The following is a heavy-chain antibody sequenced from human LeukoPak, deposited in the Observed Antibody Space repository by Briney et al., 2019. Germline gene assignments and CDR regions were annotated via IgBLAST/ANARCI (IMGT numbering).Heavy chain of an antibody. Sequence: SETLSLTCAVYGGSLSGYYWSWIRQPPGKGLEWIGEINHSGSTNYNPSLKSRVTISVDTSKNQFSLKLSSVTAADTAVYYCARGRTIFGVVSIPSYFDYWGQGTLVTVSS. CDR3: ARGRTIFGVVSIPSYFDY. CDR1: GGSLSGYY. V-gene: IGHV4-34*01. D-gene: IGHD3-3*01. J-gene: IGHJ4*02. CDR2: INHSGST.